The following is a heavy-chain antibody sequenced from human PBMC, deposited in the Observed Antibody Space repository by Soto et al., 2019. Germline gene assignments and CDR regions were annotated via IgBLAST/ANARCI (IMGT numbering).Heavy chain of an antibody. CDR2: ISSSGSYT. V-gene: IGHV3-23*01. J-gene: IGHJ4*02. D-gene: IGHD6-19*01. Sequence: GSLRLSCAASGFTFSSYAMSWVRQAPGKGLEWVSAISSSGSYTYYADSVKGRFTISRDNAKNSLYLQMNSLRAEDTAVYYCARKRKGIAVANPFDYWGQGTLVTVSS. CDR1: GFTFSSYA. CDR3: ARKRKGIAVANPFDY.